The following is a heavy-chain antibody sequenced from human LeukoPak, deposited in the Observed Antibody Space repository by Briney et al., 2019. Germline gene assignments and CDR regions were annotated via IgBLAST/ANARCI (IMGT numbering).Heavy chain of an antibody. Sequence: GGSLRLSCAASGFTFGVSTRHWVRQASGKGLEWVGRIRTKANTYATAYSASVKGRFTISRDDSKNTAYLQMNSLKTEDTAVYYCTVSGIASDAFDVWGQGTMVTVSS. D-gene: IGHD2-21*01. V-gene: IGHV3-73*01. CDR2: IRTKANTYAT. CDR3: TVSGIASDAFDV. J-gene: IGHJ3*01. CDR1: GFTFGVST.